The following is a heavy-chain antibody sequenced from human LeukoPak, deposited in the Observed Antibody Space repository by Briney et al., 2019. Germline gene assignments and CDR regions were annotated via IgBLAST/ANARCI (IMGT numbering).Heavy chain of an antibody. CDR2: IYYSGST. CDR1: GGSISSGGYY. Sequence: PSETLSLTCTVSGGSISSGGYYWSWIRQHPGKGLEWIVYIYYSGSTYYNPSLKSRVTISVDTSKNQFSLKLSSVTAADTAVYYCARFEAGNYYYYYGMDVWGQGTTVTVSS. J-gene: IGHJ6*02. V-gene: IGHV4-31*03. D-gene: IGHD4-23*01. CDR3: ARFEAGNYYYYYGMDV.